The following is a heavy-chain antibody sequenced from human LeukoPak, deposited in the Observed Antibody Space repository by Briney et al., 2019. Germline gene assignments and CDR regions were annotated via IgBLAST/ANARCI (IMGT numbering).Heavy chain of an antibody. D-gene: IGHD1-14*01. CDR3: AREPLPPDSRANSFDI. J-gene: IGHJ3*02. V-gene: IGHV1-18*01. Sequence: ASVKVSCKASGYTFTSYGISWVRQAPGQGLEWMGWISAYNGNTNYAQKLQGRVTMTTDTSTSTAYMELRSLRSDDTAVYYCAREPLPPDSRANSFDIWGQGTMVTVSS. CDR2: ISAYNGNT. CDR1: GYTFTSYG.